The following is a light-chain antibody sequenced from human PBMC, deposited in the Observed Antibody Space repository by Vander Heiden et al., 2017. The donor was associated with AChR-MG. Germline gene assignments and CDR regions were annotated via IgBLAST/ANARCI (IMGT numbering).Light chain of an antibody. Sequence: NFVLTQPHPVSESPGKTVTISCTRRGGSIANNYVQWYRQRPGSAPTTVIFEDNHRPSGVPDRFSGSIDSSSNSASLIISGLKTEDEADYYCQSYDDTNHGVFGGGTKLTVL. CDR3: QSYDDTNHGV. V-gene: IGLV6-57*03. CDR2: EDN. J-gene: IGLJ2*01. CDR1: GGSIANNY.